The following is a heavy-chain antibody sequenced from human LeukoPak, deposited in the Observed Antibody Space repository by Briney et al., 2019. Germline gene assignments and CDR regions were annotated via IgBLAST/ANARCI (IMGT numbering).Heavy chain of an antibody. D-gene: IGHD6-13*01. Sequence: GGSLRLSCAASGFTFSSYAMSWVRQAPGKGLDWVSAISGSGTTTYYADSVKGRFTISRDISKNTLYLQVNSLRAEDTAVYYCAKPLSAASGTDFHYWGQGTLVTVSS. CDR2: ISGSGTTT. V-gene: IGHV3-23*01. J-gene: IGHJ4*02. CDR1: GFTFSSYA. CDR3: AKPLSAASGTDFHY.